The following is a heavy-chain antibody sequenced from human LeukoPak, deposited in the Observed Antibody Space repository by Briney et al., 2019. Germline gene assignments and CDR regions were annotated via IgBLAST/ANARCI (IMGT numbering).Heavy chain of an antibody. CDR1: GYTFPSYF. V-gene: IGHV1-46*01. CDR3: ARTAARRFDY. Sequence: ASVTVSCTASGYTFPSYFMHCVRQAPGQGLEWMGVINPTGGSTTYAQKFQGRVTMTRDTSTSTVYMELSSLRSDDTAVYYCARTAARRFDYWGQGTLVTVSS. D-gene: IGHD6-6*01. CDR2: INPTGGST. J-gene: IGHJ4*02.